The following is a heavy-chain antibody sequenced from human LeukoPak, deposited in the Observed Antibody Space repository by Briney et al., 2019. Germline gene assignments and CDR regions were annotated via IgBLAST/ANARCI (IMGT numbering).Heavy chain of an antibody. V-gene: IGHV3-7*01. CDR2: IKQDGSEK. J-gene: IGHJ4*02. Sequence: PGGSLRLSCAASGFTFSSYWMSWVRQAPGKGLEWVANIKQDGSEKYYVDSVKGRFTISRDNAKNSLYLQMNSLRAEDTAVYYCARERVKPQLVSGYYFDYWGQGTLVTVSS. CDR1: GFTFSSYW. CDR3: ARERVKPQLVSGYYFDY. D-gene: IGHD6-13*01.